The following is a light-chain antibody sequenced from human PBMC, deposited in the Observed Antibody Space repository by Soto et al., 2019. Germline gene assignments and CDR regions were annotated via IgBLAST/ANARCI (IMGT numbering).Light chain of an antibody. CDR2: EVT. CDR3: SSYTTASTYV. J-gene: IGLJ1*01. CDR1: RSDIGSYDF. Sequence: QSVLTQPASVAGSPGQSITISCTGSRSDIGSYDFVSGYQQHPGKAPNLIIYEVTHRPSGVSHRFSGSKSGSTASLTISGLQAEDEAVYYCSSYTTASTYVFGTGTKLTVL. V-gene: IGLV2-14*01.